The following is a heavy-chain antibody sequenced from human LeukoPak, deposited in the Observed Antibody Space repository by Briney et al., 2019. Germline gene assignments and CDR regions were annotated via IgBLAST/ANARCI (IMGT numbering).Heavy chain of an antibody. CDR3: ARRTVYEAPNSSGRGYYFDY. CDR2: IYPGDSDT. J-gene: IGHJ4*02. CDR1: GYSFTSYW. D-gene: IGHD6-19*01. Sequence: GESLKISCKGSGYSFTSYWIGWVRQMPGKGLEWMGIIYPGDSDTRYSPSFQGQVTISADKSISTAYLQWSSLKASDTAMYYCARRTVYEAPNSSGRGYYFDYWGQGTLVTVSS. V-gene: IGHV5-51*01.